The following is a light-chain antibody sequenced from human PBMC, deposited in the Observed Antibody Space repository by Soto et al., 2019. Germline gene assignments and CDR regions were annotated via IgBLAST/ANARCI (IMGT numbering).Light chain of an antibody. Sequence: EIVLTQYPATLSLSPGGRATLSCRASQSVNTFLAWYQQKPGQAPRLLIYDASNRATGIPARFSGSGSGTDFTLTISSLEPEDFAVYYCQQRSNGPETFGQGTRLDVK. V-gene: IGKV3-11*01. CDR1: QSVNTF. CDR2: DAS. J-gene: IGKJ5*01. CDR3: QQRSNGPET.